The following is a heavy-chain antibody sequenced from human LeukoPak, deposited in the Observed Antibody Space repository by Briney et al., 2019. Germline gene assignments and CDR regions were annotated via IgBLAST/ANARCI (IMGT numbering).Heavy chain of an antibody. CDR3: AKVSLNMVNDAFDI. CDR2: IRYDGTQK. Sequence: GGSLRLSCAASGFIFNSYGTHWVRQTPGKGLEWVAFIRYDGTQKYYADFVKGRFTISRDNSKNTLYLQMNSLRPEDTAVYYCAKVSLNMVNDAFDIWGQGTVVTVSS. CDR1: GFIFNSYG. J-gene: IGHJ3*02. D-gene: IGHD4/OR15-4a*01. V-gene: IGHV3-30*02.